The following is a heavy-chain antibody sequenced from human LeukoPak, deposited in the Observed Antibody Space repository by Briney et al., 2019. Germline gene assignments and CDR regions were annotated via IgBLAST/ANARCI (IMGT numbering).Heavy chain of an antibody. CDR1: GFTFSSSG. CDR2: VSYDGRNK. Sequence: GGSLRLSCAAPGFTFSSSGMHWVRQAPGKGLEWVAVVSYDGRNKYYADSVKGRFTISRDNSKNTLYMQMNSLRAEDTAVYYCAKDYGYYSSYYYGMDVWGQGTTVTVSS. CDR3: AKDYGYYSSYYYGMDV. D-gene: IGHD4-11*01. V-gene: IGHV3-30*18. J-gene: IGHJ6*02.